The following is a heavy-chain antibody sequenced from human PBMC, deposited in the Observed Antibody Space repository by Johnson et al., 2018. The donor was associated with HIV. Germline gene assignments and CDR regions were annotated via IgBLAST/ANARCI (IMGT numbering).Heavy chain of an antibody. CDR1: GFTFSSYA. J-gene: IGHJ3*02. CDR2: ISYDGSNK. D-gene: IGHD5-24*01. Sequence: VQLVESGGGVVQPGRSLRLSCAASGFTFSSYAMHWVRQAPGKGLEWVAVISYDGSNKYYADSVKGRFTISRDNSKNTVYLQMNSLRAEDTAVFYCARACRDGYTCDVFDIWGQGTMVTVSS. CDR3: ARACRDGYTCDVFDI. V-gene: IGHV3-30-3*01.